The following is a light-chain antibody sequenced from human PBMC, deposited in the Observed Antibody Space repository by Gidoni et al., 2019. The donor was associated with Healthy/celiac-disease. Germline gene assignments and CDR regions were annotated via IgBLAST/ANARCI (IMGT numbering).Light chain of an antibody. V-gene: IGLV1-51*01. J-gene: IGLJ2*01. Sequence: QSVLPQPPSVSAAPGQQVTISCSGSSSNIGNTYVSWYQQLPGTAPKLLIYDNNKRPSGIPDRFSGSKSGTSATLGITGLQTGDEADYYCGTWDSSLSAGVFGGGTKLTVL. CDR3: GTWDSSLSAGV. CDR1: SSNIGNTY. CDR2: DNN.